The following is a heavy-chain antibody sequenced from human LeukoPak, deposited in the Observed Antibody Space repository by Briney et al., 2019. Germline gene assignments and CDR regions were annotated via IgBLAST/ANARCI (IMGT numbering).Heavy chain of an antibody. J-gene: IGHJ4*02. V-gene: IGHV3-53*01. D-gene: IGHD4-17*01. CDR2: IYSGGST. Sequence: GGSLRLSCAASGFTVSGNYMSWVRQAPGKGLEWVSVIYSGGSTYYADSVKGRFTTSRDNSKNTLYLQMNSLRAEDTAVYYCASHDYGDYGDFDYWGQGTLVTVSS. CDR1: GFTVSGNY. CDR3: ASHDYGDYGDFDY.